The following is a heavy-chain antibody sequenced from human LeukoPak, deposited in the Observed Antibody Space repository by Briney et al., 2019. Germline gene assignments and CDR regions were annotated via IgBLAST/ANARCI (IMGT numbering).Heavy chain of an antibody. J-gene: IGHJ4*02. CDR1: GYTFTSYG. Sequence: ASVKVSCKASGYTFTSYGISWVRQAPGQGLEWMGWISAYNGNTNYAQQLQSRVTMTTDTSTSTVYMELSSLRSEDTAVYYCARDPLQYYYDSSGYYSNDYWGQGTLVTVSS. V-gene: IGHV1-18*01. CDR2: ISAYNGNT. D-gene: IGHD3-22*01. CDR3: ARDPLQYYYDSSGYYSNDY.